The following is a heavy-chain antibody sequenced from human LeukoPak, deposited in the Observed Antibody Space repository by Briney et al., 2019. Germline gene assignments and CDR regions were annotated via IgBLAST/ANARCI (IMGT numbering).Heavy chain of an antibody. CDR2: ISWNSGSI. CDR3: AKGGRSGSYLAY. Sequence: TGGSLRLSCAASGLTFDDYAMHWVRQAPGKGLEWVSGISWNSGSIGYADSVKGRFTISRDNAKNSLYLQMNSLRAEDTALYYCAKGGRSGSYLAYWGQGTLVTVSS. CDR1: GLTFDDYA. D-gene: IGHD1-26*01. V-gene: IGHV3-9*01. J-gene: IGHJ4*02.